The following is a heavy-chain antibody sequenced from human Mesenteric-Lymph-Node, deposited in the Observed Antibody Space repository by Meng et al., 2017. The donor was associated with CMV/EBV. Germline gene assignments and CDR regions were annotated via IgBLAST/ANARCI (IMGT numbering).Heavy chain of an antibody. V-gene: IGHV1-8*03. CDR1: GYTFTSYD. D-gene: IGHD3-3*01. CDR2: MNPNSGNT. Sequence: ASVKVSCKASGYTFTSYDINWVRQATGQGLEWMGWMNPNSGNTGYAQKFQGRVTITRNTSISTAYMELSSLRSEDTAVYYCARATTIFGVVIYHIDPWGQGTLVTVSS. CDR3: ARATTIFGVVIYHIDP. J-gene: IGHJ5*02.